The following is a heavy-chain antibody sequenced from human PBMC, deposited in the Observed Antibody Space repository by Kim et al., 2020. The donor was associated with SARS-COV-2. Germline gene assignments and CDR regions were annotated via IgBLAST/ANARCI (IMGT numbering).Heavy chain of an antibody. CDR3: ARHFRRYYYYYGMDV. J-gene: IGHJ6*02. Sequence: PSLKSRVTISVDTSKNQFSLKLSSVTAADTAVYYCARHFRRYYYYYGMDVWGQGTTVTVSS. V-gene: IGHV4-59*08.